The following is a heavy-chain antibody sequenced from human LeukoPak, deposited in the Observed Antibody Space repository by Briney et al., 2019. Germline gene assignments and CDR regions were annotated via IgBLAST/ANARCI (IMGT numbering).Heavy chain of an antibody. D-gene: IGHD6-19*01. CDR2: INPSGGST. Sequence: ASVKVSCKASGYTFTSYGISWVRQAPGQGLEWMGIINPSGGSTSYAQKFQGRVTMTRDMSTSTVYMELSSLRSEDTAVYYCARDRRVAVAGSKYFDYWGQGTLVTVSS. J-gene: IGHJ4*02. V-gene: IGHV1-46*01. CDR3: ARDRRVAVAGSKYFDY. CDR1: GYTFTSYG.